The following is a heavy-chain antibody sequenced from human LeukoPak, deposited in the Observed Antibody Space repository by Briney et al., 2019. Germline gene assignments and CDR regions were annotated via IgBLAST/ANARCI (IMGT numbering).Heavy chain of an antibody. Sequence: QPGGSLRLSCAASGFTFSSYAMSWVRQAPGKGLEWVADISGSGGSTYYAASVKGRFPISRHNSKNTLYLQMNSLRAEDTAVYFCAKAGPTVVTYYFDYWGQGTLVTVSS. J-gene: IGHJ4*02. CDR2: ISGSGGST. CDR1: GFTFSSYA. V-gene: IGHV3-23*01. D-gene: IGHD4-23*01. CDR3: AKAGPTVVTYYFDY.